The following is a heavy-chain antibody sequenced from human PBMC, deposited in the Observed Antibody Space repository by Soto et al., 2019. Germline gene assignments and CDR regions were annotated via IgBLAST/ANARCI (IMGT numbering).Heavy chain of an antibody. CDR3: VRSHVSATGIDWFDP. CDR1: GYTFTSYG. D-gene: IGHD6-13*01. Sequence: GASVKVSCKASGYTFTSYGIHWVRQAPGQRLEWMGWINAANGDTKYSPKFQGRVTITRDTSASTAYMELSSLRSEDTAVYYCVRSHVSATGIDWFDPWGQGTLVTVSS. J-gene: IGHJ5*02. V-gene: IGHV1-3*01. CDR2: INAANGDT.